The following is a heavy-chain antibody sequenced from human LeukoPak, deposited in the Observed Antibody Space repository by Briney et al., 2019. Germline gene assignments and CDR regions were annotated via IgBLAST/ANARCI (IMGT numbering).Heavy chain of an antibody. V-gene: IGHV1-69*06. D-gene: IGHD2-2*01. Sequence: SVKVSCKASGGTFSSYAISWVRQAPGQGLEWMGGIIPILGTANYAQKFQGRVTITADKSTSTAYMELSSLRSEDTAVYYCARLPYCSSTSCYLNWFDPWGQGTLVTVSS. CDR3: ARLPYCSSTSCYLNWFDP. J-gene: IGHJ5*02. CDR1: GGTFSSYA. CDR2: IIPILGTA.